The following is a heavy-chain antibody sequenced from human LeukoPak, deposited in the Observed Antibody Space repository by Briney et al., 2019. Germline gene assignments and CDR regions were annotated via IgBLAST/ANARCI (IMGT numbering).Heavy chain of an antibody. CDR3: ARCSLSDYYDSSGYPVNYYYYMDV. J-gene: IGHJ6*03. CDR2: ITPIFGTA. Sequence: SVEVSCKASGGTFSSYAISWVRQAPGQGLEWMGGITPIFGTANYAQKFQGRVTITADKSTSTAYMELSSLRSEDTAVYYCARCSLSDYYDSSGYPVNYYYYMDVWGKGTTVTVSS. CDR1: GGTFSSYA. V-gene: IGHV1-69*06. D-gene: IGHD3-22*01.